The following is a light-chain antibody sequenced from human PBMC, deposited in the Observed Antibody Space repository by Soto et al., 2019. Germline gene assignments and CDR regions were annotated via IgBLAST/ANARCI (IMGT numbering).Light chain of an antibody. CDR2: NNV. V-gene: IGLV1-51*01. CDR1: SSNIGSNY. Sequence: QSVLTQPPSISAVPGQRVTISCSGSSSNIGSNYVAWYQHVPGTAPKLLIYNNVKRPSGIPDRFSGSKSGTSATLDISGLQTVDEADYFCGTLENSLTVVVFGGGTKLTVL. CDR3: GTLENSLTVVV. J-gene: IGLJ2*01.